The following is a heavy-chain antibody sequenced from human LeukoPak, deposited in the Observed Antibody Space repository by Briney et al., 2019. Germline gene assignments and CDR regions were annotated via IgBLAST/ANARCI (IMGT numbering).Heavy chain of an antibody. CDR1: GGTFSSYA. Sequence: SVKVSCMASGGTFSSYAISWVRQAPGQGLEWMGGIIPIFGTANYAQKFQGRVTITADKSTSTAYMELSSLRSEDTAVYYCARVRYYGSGMSRPFDLWGRGTLVTVSS. V-gene: IGHV1-69*06. J-gene: IGHJ2*01. D-gene: IGHD3-10*01. CDR2: IIPIFGTA. CDR3: ARVRYYGSGMSRPFDL.